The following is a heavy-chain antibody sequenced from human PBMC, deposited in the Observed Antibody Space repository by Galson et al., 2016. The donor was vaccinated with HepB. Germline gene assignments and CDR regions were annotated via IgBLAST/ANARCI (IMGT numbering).Heavy chain of an antibody. Sequence: SLRLSCAASGLTFSSHGMHWVRQAPHKGLEWVAFISYDGNYKYYADSVKGRFTISRDNSKTTLSLQMNSLRPEDTAVYYCARDGPNVGLVDYWGQGTVVTVSS. V-gene: IGHV3-30*03. CDR1: GLTFSSHG. CDR3: ARDGPNVGLVDY. D-gene: IGHD6-19*01. CDR2: ISYDGNYK. J-gene: IGHJ4*02.